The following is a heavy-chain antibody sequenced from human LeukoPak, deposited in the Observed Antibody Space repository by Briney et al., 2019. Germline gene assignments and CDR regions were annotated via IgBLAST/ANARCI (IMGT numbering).Heavy chain of an antibody. CDR3: AKAPRYSSSYN. CDR1: GLTFSSYA. Sequence: GRSMRLSCAASGLTFSSYAMNWVRQAPGEGLEWVSATSGSGGNTYYADSVKGRFTISRDNSKQTLYLQMDSLRAEDTAVYYRAKAPRYSSSYNWGQGTLVTVSS. D-gene: IGHD6-6*01. J-gene: IGHJ4*02. V-gene: IGHV3-23*01. CDR2: TSGSGGNT.